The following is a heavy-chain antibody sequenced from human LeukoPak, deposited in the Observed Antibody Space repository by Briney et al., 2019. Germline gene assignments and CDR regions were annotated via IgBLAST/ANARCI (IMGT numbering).Heavy chain of an antibody. CDR2: ISSSGSTI. CDR1: GFTFSSYE. CDR3: AKDRGPKAVAGTMGFDY. D-gene: IGHD6-19*01. J-gene: IGHJ4*02. V-gene: IGHV3-48*03. Sequence: QAGGSLRLSCAASGFTFSSYEMNWVRQAPGKGLEWVSYISSSGSTIYYADSVKGRFTISRDNSKNTVYLQMNSLRAEDTAVYYCAKDRGPKAVAGTMGFDYWGQGTLVTVSS.